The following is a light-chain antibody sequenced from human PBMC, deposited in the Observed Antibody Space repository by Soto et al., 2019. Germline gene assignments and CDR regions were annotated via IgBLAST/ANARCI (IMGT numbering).Light chain of an antibody. V-gene: IGKV1-6*01. CDR2: AAS. J-gene: IGKJ2*01. CDR3: LQDSKYPRT. Sequence: AFQMTQSPSSLSASVGDRVTIICRASQDIKNELGGYRQEPGKAPKLLIYAASTLQSGVPSRFSGSGSGTDLTLTISSLQPEDFATYYCLQDSKYPRTFGQGTKLEIK. CDR1: QDIKNE.